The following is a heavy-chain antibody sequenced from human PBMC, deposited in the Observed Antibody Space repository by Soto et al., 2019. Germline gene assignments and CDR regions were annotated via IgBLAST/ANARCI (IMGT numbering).Heavy chain of an antibody. D-gene: IGHD3-9*01. CDR2: IYYSGSA. Sequence: PSETLSLTCTVSGGSISTYYWNWIRQPPGKGLESIGYIYYSGSANYSPSLKSRVTISVDTSKNEFSLKLSSVTAADTAVYYCAITYYDILTGLAHFDYWGQGTLVTVSS. V-gene: IGHV4-59*01. J-gene: IGHJ4*02. CDR1: GGSISTYY. CDR3: AITYYDILTGLAHFDY.